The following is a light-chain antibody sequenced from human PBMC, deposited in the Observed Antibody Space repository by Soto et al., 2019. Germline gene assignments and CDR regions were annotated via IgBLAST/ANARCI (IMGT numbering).Light chain of an antibody. V-gene: IGKV3-20*01. J-gene: IGKJ1*01. Sequence: EIVLTQSPGTLSLSPGERATLSCRASQTVSSNYLAWYQQKPGQAPRLLISGASSRATGIPDRFSGSGSGTDFTLTISRLEPEDYALYYCQEYRSSPPWTLGQGTKVEIK. CDR1: QTVSSNY. CDR3: QEYRSSPPWT. CDR2: GAS.